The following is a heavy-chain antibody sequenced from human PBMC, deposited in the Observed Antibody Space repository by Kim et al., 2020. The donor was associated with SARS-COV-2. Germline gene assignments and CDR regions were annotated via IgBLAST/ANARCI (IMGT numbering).Heavy chain of an antibody. V-gene: IGHV4-31*03. CDR2: IYYSGST. CDR3: ARAPRRIITIFGVVTHFDY. J-gene: IGHJ4*02. Sequence: SETLSLTCTVSGGSISSGGYYWSWIRPHPGKGLEWIGYIYYSGSTYYNPSLKSRVTISVDTSKNQFSLKLSSVTAADTAVYYCARAPRRIITIFGVVTHFDYWGQGTLVTVSS. D-gene: IGHD3-3*01. CDR1: GGSISSGGYY.